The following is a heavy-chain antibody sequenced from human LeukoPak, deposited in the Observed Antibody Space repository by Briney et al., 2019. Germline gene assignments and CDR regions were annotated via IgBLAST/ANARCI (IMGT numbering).Heavy chain of an antibody. CDR2: IYWNDDK. V-gene: IGHV2-5*01. CDR3: AHTTPVVTVDH. CDR1: GFSLRTSGVG. Sequence: SGPTLVKPTQTLTLTCTFSGFSLRTSGVGVGWIRQPPGKDLEWLALIYWNDDKRYSPSLKSRLTITKDTSKNQVVLTMTNMDPVDTATYYCAHTTPVVTVDHWGQGTLVTVSS. D-gene: IGHD4-23*01. J-gene: IGHJ4*02.